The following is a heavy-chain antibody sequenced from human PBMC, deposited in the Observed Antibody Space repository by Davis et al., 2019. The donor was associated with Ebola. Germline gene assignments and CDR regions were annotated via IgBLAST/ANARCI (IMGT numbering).Heavy chain of an antibody. D-gene: IGHD6-13*01. CDR3: ARDRDKQLMQGGDF. Sequence: ASVKVSCKASGYRFTDHSIHWVRRAPGRGTEWMGWISPHSGGTMYAQKFQGRVTLTRDTSTDTAYMEVVNLRPDDTAVHYCARDRDKQLMQGGDFWGQGTQVTVSS. J-gene: IGHJ4*02. V-gene: IGHV1-2*02. CDR1: GYRFTDHS. CDR2: ISPHSGGT.